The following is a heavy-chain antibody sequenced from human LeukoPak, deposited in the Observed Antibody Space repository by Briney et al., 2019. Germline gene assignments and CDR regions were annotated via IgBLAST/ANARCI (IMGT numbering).Heavy chain of an antibody. D-gene: IGHD2-2*01. CDR1: GYTFTNYG. J-gene: IGHJ3*02. Sequence: ASVKVSCKASGYTFTNYGISWVRQAPGQGIEWMGQISGNNGNTNYAEKVQGRVTMTIETSTNTAYMELRSLRSDDTAVYYCARDPMIVVVKGLDAFDIWGQGTTVTVSS. CDR2: ISGNNGNT. CDR3: ARDPMIVVVKGLDAFDI. V-gene: IGHV1-18*01.